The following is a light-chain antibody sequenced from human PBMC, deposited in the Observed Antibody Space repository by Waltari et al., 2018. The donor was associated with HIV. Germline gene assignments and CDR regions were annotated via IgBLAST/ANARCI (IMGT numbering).Light chain of an antibody. CDR1: SSDVGSYNL. CDR3: CSYSGSSTYVL. J-gene: IGLJ2*01. Sequence: QSALTQPASVSGSPGQSITISCTGTSSDVGSYNLVSWYQQHPGKAPKLMIYDVSKRPSGVPYRFSGSKSGNTASLTISGLQAEDEAYYYCCSYSGSSTYVLFGGGTKLTVL. CDR2: DVS. V-gene: IGLV2-23*02.